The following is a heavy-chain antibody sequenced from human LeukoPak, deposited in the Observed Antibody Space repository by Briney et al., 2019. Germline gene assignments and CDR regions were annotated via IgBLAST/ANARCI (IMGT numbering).Heavy chain of an antibody. CDR1: GGTFSSYA. D-gene: IGHD6-19*01. CDR3: ASTSGSSGWYSPPDY. Sequence: SVKVSCKASGGTFSSYAISWVRQAPGQGLEWMGRIIPIFGIANYAQKFQGRVTVTADKSTSTAYMELSSLRSEDTAVYYCASTSGSSGWYSPPDYWGQGTLVTVSS. CDR2: IIPIFGIA. J-gene: IGHJ4*02. V-gene: IGHV1-69*04.